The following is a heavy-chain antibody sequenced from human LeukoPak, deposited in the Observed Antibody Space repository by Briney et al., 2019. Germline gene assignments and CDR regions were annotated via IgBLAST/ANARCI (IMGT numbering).Heavy chain of an antibody. V-gene: IGHV3-43D*04. Sequence: GGSLRLSCAASGFTYDDYGMHWVRQAPGKGLEWVSFINWDGGSTYYADSVKGRFTISRDNSKNSLYLQMNSLRAEDTAVYYCAQTFGYCSGGSCHLYWGQGTLVTVSS. CDR3: AQTFGYCSGGSCHLY. CDR2: INWDGGST. J-gene: IGHJ4*02. CDR1: GFTYDDYG. D-gene: IGHD2-15*01.